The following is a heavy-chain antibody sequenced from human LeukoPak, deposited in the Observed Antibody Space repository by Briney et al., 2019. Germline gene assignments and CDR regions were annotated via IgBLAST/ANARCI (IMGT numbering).Heavy chain of an antibody. D-gene: IGHD3-3*01. CDR3: ARDRVLRFSTYRAYYYGMDV. V-gene: IGHV1-46*01. CDR2: INPSGGST. J-gene: IGHJ6*02. Sequence: GASVKVSCKASGYTFTSYYMHWVRQAPGQGLEWMGIINPSGGSTNYAQKFQGRVTITADESTSTAYMELSSLRSEDTAVYYCARDRVLRFSTYRAYYYGMDVWGQGTTVTVSS. CDR1: GYTFTSYY.